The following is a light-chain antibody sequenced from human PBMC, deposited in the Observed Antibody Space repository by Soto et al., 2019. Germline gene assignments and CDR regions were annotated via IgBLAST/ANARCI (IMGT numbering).Light chain of an antibody. CDR3: QQYGGAPPEYP. CDR2: GAS. J-gene: IGKJ2*01. CDR1: HTVSSTY. V-gene: IGKV3-20*01. Sequence: EIVLTQSPGTLSLSPGERATLSCRASHTVSSTYLAWYQQKPGQAPRLLIYGASSRPTGIPDRFSGSGSGTDFTLTISRLEPEDFAVYYCQQYGGAPPEYPFGQGTKLEIK.